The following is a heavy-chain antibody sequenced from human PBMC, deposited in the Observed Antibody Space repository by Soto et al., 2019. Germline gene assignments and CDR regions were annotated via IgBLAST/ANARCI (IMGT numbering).Heavy chain of an antibody. CDR1: GCTFTIYY. J-gene: IGHJ4*02. CDR3: ARNVDSGFDY. Sequence: EASVKVSCKASGCTFTIYYMHWVRQAPGQGLEWMGFINPIGGSTSYAQKFQGRVTMTRDTSTSTVYMELSSLSSEDTAVYYCARNVDSGFDYWGQGTLVTVSS. CDR2: INPIGGST. V-gene: IGHV1-46*01. D-gene: IGHD4-17*01.